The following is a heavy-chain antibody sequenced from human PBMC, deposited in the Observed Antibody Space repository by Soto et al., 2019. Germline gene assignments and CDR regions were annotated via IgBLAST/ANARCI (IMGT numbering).Heavy chain of an antibody. CDR3: ARSMITFGGVIARNYYYYMDV. Sequence: SETLSLTCTVSGGSISSYYWSWIRQPPGKGLEWIGYIYYSGSTNYNPSLKSRVTISVDTSKNQFSLKLSSVTAADTAVYYCARSMITFGGVIARNYYYYMDVWGKGTTVTVSS. J-gene: IGHJ6*03. CDR1: GGSISSYY. V-gene: IGHV4-59*01. D-gene: IGHD3-16*02. CDR2: IYYSGST.